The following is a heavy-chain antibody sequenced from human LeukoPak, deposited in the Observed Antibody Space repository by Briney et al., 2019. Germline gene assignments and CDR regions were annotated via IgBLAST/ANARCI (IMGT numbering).Heavy chain of an antibody. CDR3: AKSLRGYCSGGSCYSHYSMDV. J-gene: IGHJ6*03. CDR2: ISSSSSTI. D-gene: IGHD2-15*01. V-gene: IGHV3-48*01. Sequence: GGSLRLSCAASGFTFSIYNMNWVRQAPGRGLEWVSYISSSSSTIYSADSVKGRFTISRDNAKNSLYLQMNSLRAEDTAVYYCAKSLRGYCSGGSCYSHYSMDVWGKGTTVTVSS. CDR1: GFTFSIYN.